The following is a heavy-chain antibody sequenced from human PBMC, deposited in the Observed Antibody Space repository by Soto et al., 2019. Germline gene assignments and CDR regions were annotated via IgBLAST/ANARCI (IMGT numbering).Heavy chain of an antibody. Sequence: QVKLVESGGGVVQPGRSLRLSCAASGFTFRSHGMHWVRQAPGKGLEWGAVIWYDGSHQYYGDSVKGRFTISRDNSKNTLSMQMNSLRAEDAAIYYCAREGYGGEAGFDCWGQGTLVTVSS. CDR1: GFTFRSHG. CDR2: IWYDGSHQ. D-gene: IGHD2-21*01. V-gene: IGHV3-33*01. CDR3: AREGYGGEAGFDC. J-gene: IGHJ4*02.